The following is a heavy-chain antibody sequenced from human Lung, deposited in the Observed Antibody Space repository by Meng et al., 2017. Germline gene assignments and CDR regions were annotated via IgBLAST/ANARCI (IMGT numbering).Heavy chain of an antibody. D-gene: IGHD4-11*01. J-gene: IGHJ4*02. CDR1: VWSLRDSY. CDR3: ARGPTTMAHDFDY. Sequence: HWVGRNWKTSEIRSLTCVRPVWSLRDSYCTWIRETPGKERVWIWEINHRGSTNQNPSLETRATIPVDTSKNTLSLKRSSVTAADSAVYYCARGPTTMAHDFDYWGQGTLVTVSS. CDR2: INHRGST. V-gene: IGHV4-34*04.